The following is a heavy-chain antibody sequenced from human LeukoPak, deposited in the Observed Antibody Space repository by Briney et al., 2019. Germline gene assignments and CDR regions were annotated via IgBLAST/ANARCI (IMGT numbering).Heavy chain of an antibody. J-gene: IGHJ4*02. D-gene: IGHD6-19*01. CDR1: GFTFSSYW. CDR2: IKQDGSEK. V-gene: IGHV3-7*01. Sequence: PGGSLRLSCAASGFTFSSYWMSWVRQAPGKGLEWVANIKQDGSEKYYVDSVKGRFTISRDNAKNSLYLQMNSLRAEDTAVYYCARITYSSGWAFDKWGQGTLVTVSS. CDR3: ARITYSSGWAFDK.